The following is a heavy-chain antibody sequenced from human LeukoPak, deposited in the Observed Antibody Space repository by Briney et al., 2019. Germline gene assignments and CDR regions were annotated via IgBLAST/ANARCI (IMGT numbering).Heavy chain of an antibody. CDR1: GFTFSSYD. CDR3: AREPTYSSSWHTSCDY. Sequence: GGSLRLSCAASGFTFSSYDMSWVRQAPGKGLEWVSAISGSGGSTHYADSVKGRFTISRDNAKNSLYLQMNSLRAEDTAVYYCAREPTYSSSWHTSCDYWGQGALVTVSS. CDR2: ISGSGGST. D-gene: IGHD6-13*01. J-gene: IGHJ4*02. V-gene: IGHV3-23*01.